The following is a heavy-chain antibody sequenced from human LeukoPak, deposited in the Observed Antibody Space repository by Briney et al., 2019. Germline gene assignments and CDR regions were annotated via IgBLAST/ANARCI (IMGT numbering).Heavy chain of an antibody. V-gene: IGHV4-38-2*02. J-gene: IGHJ4*02. D-gene: IGHD3-22*01. CDR3: ARDPPHYYDSSGADY. CDR2: IYHSGST. Sequence: NPSETLSLTCTVSGYSISSGYYWGWIRQPPGEGLEWIGSIYHSGSTYYNPSLKSRVTISVDTSKNQFSLKLSSVTAADTAVYYCARDPPHYYDSSGADYWGQGTLVTVSS. CDR1: GYSISSGYY.